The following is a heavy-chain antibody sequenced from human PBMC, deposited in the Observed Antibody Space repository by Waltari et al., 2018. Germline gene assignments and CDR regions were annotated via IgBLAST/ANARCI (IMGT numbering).Heavy chain of an antibody. V-gene: IGHV3-23*01. Sequence: EVQLLESGGGFLQPGGSLRLSCVASGFTFSNYAMNWVRQAPGKGLEWVSRRSSTGATTYYADSVKARFTISRDNSKNTLYLEMHSLRVEDTAIYYCAKESDSTGYFDYWGQGTLVTVSS. D-gene: IGHD3-22*01. CDR1: GFTFSNYA. J-gene: IGHJ4*02. CDR2: RSSTGATT. CDR3: AKESDSTGYFDY.